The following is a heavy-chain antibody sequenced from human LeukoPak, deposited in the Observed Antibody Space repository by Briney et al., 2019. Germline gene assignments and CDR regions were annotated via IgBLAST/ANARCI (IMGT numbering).Heavy chain of an antibody. D-gene: IGHD3-22*01. CDR3: AREYVDYYDSSGYFGY. CDR1: GGSISSYY. V-gene: IGHV4-4*07. J-gene: IGHJ4*02. Sequence: SETLSLTCTVSGGSISSYYWSWIRQPAGKGLEWIGRIYTSGSTNYNPSLKSRVTMSVDTSKNQFSLKLSSVTAADTAVYYCAREYVDYYDSSGYFGYWGQGTLVNVSS. CDR2: IYTSGST.